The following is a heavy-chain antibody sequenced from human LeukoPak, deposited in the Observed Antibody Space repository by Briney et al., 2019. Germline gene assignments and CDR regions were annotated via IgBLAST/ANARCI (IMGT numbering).Heavy chain of an antibody. CDR3: ARSANWDNWFDP. CDR1: GGSISSYY. Sequence: KPSETLSLTCTVSGGSISSYYWSWIRQPPGKGLEWIGYIYYSGSTNYNPSLKSRVTISVDTSKNQFSLKLSSVTAADTAVYYCARSANWDNWFDPWGQGTLVTVSS. D-gene: IGHD7-27*01. J-gene: IGHJ5*02. CDR2: IYYSGST. V-gene: IGHV4-59*08.